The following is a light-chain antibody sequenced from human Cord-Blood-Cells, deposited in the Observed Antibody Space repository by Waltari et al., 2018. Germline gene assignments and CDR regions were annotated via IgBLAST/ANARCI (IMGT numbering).Light chain of an antibody. CDR1: SSDVGGYNY. Sequence: QSALTQPRSVSGSPGQSVTISCTGTSSDVGGYNYVSWYQQHPGKAPKLMIYYVSKRPSGVPDRFSGSKSGNTASLTISGLQAEDEADYYCCSYAGSYTPWVFGGGTKLTVL. CDR2: YVS. CDR3: CSYAGSYTPWV. V-gene: IGLV2-11*01. J-gene: IGLJ3*02.